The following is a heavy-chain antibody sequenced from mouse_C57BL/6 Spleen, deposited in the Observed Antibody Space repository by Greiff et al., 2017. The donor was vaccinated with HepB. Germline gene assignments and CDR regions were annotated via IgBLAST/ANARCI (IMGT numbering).Heavy chain of an antibody. CDR2: IDPSDSET. D-gene: IGHD2-1*01. CDR1: GYTFTSYW. J-gene: IGHJ2*01. Sequence: QVHVKQPGAELVRPGSSVKLSCKASGYTFTSYWMHWVKQRPIQGLEWIGNIDPSDSETHYNQKFKDKATLTVDKSSSTAYMQLSSLTSEDSAVYYCARSYGNSYYFDYWGQGTTLTVSS. CDR3: ARSYGNSYYFDY. V-gene: IGHV1-52*01.